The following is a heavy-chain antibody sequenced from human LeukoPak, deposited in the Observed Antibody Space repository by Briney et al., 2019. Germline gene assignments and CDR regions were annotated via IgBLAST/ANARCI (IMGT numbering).Heavy chain of an antibody. Sequence: GGSLRLSCAVSGITLSNYGMSWVRQAPGKGLEWVAGISDSGGRTNYADSVKGRFTISRDNSKNTLSLQMNSLRVEDTAVYYRARDLGGRTVRGVDSGFDYWGHGTLVTVSS. J-gene: IGHJ4*01. CDR2: ISDSGGRT. V-gene: IGHV3-23*01. CDR1: GITLSNYG. CDR3: ARDLGGRTVRGVDSGFDY. D-gene: IGHD3-10*01.